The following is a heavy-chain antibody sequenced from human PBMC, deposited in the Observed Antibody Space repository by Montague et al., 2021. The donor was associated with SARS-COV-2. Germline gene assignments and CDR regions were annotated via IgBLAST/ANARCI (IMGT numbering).Heavy chain of an antibody. CDR3: AGDRGRFWHFDL. V-gene: IGHV4-59*01. CDR1: GGSISSYY. D-gene: IGHD5-12*01. J-gene: IGHJ2*01. Sequence: SETLSPTCTVSGGSISSYYWNWIRQSPGKGLEWIGYIYYSGSTKYNPSFKSRVTMLVDTSKRQMSLRLNSVTAADTAVYYCAGDRGRFWHFDLWGRGTLVTASS. CDR2: IYYSGST.